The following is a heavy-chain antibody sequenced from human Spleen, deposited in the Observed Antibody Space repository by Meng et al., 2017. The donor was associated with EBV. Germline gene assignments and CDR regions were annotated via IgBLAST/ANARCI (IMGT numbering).Heavy chain of an antibody. Sequence: VQGPESGPKLCKPAGTLSLPCGVLGGSISSSNWWSGVRQPPGKGLEWIGEIYHSGSTNYNPSLKSRVTISVDKSKNQFSLKLSSVTAADTAVYYCARVPGPYYYDSRANWYFDLWGRGTLVTVSS. CDR2: IYHSGST. CDR1: GGSISSSNW. V-gene: IGHV4-4*02. D-gene: IGHD3-22*01. CDR3: ARVPGPYYYDSRANWYFDL. J-gene: IGHJ2*01.